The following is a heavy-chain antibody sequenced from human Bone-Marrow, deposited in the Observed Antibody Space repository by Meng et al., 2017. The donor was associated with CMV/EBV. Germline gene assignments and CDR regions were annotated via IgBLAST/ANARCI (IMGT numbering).Heavy chain of an antibody. CDR2: IKSKTDGGTT. CDR3: TTLYRASDGINFDY. J-gene: IGHJ4*02. CDR1: GGSISSSSYY. V-gene: IGHV3-15*01. Sequence: GGSLRLSCTVSGGSISSSSYYWGWICQPPGKGLEWVGRIKSKTDGGTTDYAAPVKGRFTISRDDSRNTVYLQMNSLKSEDTAMYYCTTLYRASDGINFDYWGQGTLVTVSS. D-gene: IGHD2-8*01.